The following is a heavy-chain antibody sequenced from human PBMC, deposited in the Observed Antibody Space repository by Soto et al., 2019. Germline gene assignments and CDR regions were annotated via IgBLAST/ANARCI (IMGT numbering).Heavy chain of an antibody. CDR1: GYTFTSYG. J-gene: IGHJ4*02. CDR3: AREVLTYYYDSSGSPFDY. CDR2: ISAYNGNT. D-gene: IGHD3-22*01. V-gene: IGHV1-18*01. Sequence: QVQLVQSGAEVKKPGASVKVSCKASGYTFTSYGISWVRQAPGQGLEWMGWISAYNGNTNYAQKLQGRVTMTTDTSTSTAYMGLRSLRSDDTAVYYCAREVLTYYYDSSGSPFDYWGQGTLVTVSS.